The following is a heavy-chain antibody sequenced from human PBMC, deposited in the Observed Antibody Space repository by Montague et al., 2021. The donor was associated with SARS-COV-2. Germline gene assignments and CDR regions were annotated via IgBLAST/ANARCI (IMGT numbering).Heavy chain of an antibody. V-gene: IGHV4-34*01. Sequence: SETLSLTCAVYGGSFSGYYWSWIRQPPGKGLEWIGEISHSGSTNXNPSLKSRVTTSVGTSKNQFSLKLSSVTAADTAVYYCARGRGIQLWFNYYYMDVWGKGTTVTVSS. CDR3: ARGRGIQLWFNYYYMDV. CDR2: ISHSGST. CDR1: GGSFSGYY. J-gene: IGHJ6*03. D-gene: IGHD5-18*01.